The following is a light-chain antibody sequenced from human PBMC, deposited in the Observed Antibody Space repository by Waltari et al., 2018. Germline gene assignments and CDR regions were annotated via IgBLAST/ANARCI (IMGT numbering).Light chain of an antibody. CDR2: DVS. V-gene: IGLV2-14*03. CDR1: SSDVGGYNY. J-gene: IGLJ1*01. CDR3: SSYTSSGTYV. Sequence: QSALTQPASVSGSPGQSLTISCTGTSSDVGGYNYVSWYQQHPGKAPKLMIYDVSSRPSGVSDRFSGSKSGNTASLTISGLQAEDEADYYCSSYTSSGTYVFGTGTKVSVL.